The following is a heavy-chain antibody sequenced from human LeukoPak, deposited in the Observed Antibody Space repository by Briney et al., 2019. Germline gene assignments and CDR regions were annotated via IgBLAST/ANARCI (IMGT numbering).Heavy chain of an antibody. CDR3: ASSYYYDSSGYYRDFDY. CDR2: INPNSGGT. D-gene: IGHD3-22*01. Sequence: GASVKVSCKASGYTFTGYYMHWVRQAPGQGLEWMGRINPNSGGTNYAQKFQGRVTMTRDTSIGTAYMELSRLRSDDTAVYYCASSYYYDSSGYYRDFDYWGQGTLVTVSS. CDR1: GYTFTGYY. J-gene: IGHJ4*02. V-gene: IGHV1-2*06.